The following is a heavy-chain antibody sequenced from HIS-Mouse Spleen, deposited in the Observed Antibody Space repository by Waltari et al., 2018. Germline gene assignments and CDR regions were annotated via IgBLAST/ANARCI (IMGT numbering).Heavy chain of an antibody. D-gene: IGHD6-13*01. Sequence: QLQLQESGPGLVQPSETLSLNCTVPGGSISISSYSWGWLRQPPGKGLEWIGSIYYSGSTYYNPSLKSRVTISVDTSKNQFSLKLSSVTAADTAVYYCAREIPYSSSWYDWYFDLWGRGTLVTVSS. V-gene: IGHV4-39*07. CDR2: IYYSGST. CDR1: GGSISISSYS. J-gene: IGHJ2*01. CDR3: AREIPYSSSWYDWYFDL.